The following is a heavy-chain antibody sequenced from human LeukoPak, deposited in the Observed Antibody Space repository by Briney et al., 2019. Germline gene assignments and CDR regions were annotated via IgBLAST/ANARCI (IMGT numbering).Heavy chain of an antibody. J-gene: IGHJ3*02. CDR3: ARSRYYGSKNDAFDI. D-gene: IGHD3-10*01. CDR1: GVTFSSYS. V-gene: IGHV3-21*01. CDR2: ISSSISYI. Sequence: GGSLRPSCAASGVTFSSYSMSWGREAPGKGLEWVSSISSSISYIYYADSVNGRFTISRDNAKKLLYLQMNSLRAEDTAVYYCARSRYYGSKNDAFDIWGQGTMVTVSS.